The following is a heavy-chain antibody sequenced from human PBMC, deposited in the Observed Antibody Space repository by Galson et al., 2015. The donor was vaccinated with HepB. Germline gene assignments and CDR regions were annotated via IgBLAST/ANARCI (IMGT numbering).Heavy chain of an antibody. J-gene: IGHJ5*01. D-gene: IGHD3-9*01. CDR2: IDWEDHK. V-gene: IGHV2-70*13. CDR3: ARMAIITGHLKAFDS. Sequence: PALVKPTQTLTLTCTFTGFSLNNAGMCVSWIRQPPGKALDFLAFIDWEDHKLYNTSLKTRLTISKDTSKNQVVLTMTNVDPADTATYYCARMAIITGHLKAFDSWGKGTLVTVSS. CDR1: GFSLNNAGMC.